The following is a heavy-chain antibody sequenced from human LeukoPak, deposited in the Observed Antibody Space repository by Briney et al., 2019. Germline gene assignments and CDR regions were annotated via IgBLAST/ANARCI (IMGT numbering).Heavy chain of an antibody. V-gene: IGHV3-30*03. Sequence: PGRSLRLSCAASGFTFSSYGMHWVRQAPGKGLEWVAVISYDGSNKYYADSVKGRFTISRDNSKNTLYLQMNSLRAEDTAVYYCTRGSQAYDSSGYYGFDPWGQGTLVTVSS. CDR2: ISYDGSNK. CDR3: TRGSQAYDSSGYYGFDP. CDR1: GFTFSSYG. J-gene: IGHJ5*02. D-gene: IGHD3-22*01.